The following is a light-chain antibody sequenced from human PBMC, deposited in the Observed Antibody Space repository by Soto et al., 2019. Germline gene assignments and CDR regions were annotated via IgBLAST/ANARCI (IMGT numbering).Light chain of an antibody. Sequence: QSVLTQPPSVSGAPGQRVTISCTGCRSNIGAGFDVYWYQQLPGTAPKLLIYGNSNRPSGVPDRFSGSKSGTSASLAITGLQAEDEADYYCQSYDSSLSGVVFGGGTKLTVL. V-gene: IGLV1-40*01. J-gene: IGLJ2*01. CDR3: QSYDSSLSGVV. CDR2: GNS. CDR1: RSNIGAGFD.